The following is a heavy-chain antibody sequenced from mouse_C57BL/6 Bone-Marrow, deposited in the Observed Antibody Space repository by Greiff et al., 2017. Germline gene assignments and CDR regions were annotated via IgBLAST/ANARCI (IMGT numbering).Heavy chain of an antibody. CDR2: IDPENGDT. Sequence: VQLQQSGAELVRPGASVKLSCTASGFNIKDDYMHWVKQRPEQGLEWIGWIDPENGDTEYASKFQGKATITADTSSTTAYLQLSSLTSEDTAVYYCTSYGSSYEAMDYWGQGTSVTVSS. CDR1: GFNIKDDY. J-gene: IGHJ4*01. V-gene: IGHV14-4*01. D-gene: IGHD1-1*01. CDR3: TSYGSSYEAMDY.